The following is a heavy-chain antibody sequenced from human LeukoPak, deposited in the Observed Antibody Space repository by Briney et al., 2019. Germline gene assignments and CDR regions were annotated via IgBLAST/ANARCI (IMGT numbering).Heavy chain of an antibody. V-gene: IGHV3-53*01. Sequence: GGSLRLSRAASGLTVSNNYMTWVRQAPGKGLEWVSVLYSDGNTKYADSVQGRFTISRDNTKNTLYLEMNSLSPDDTAVYYCARGVEPLAANTLAYWGQGTLVTVSS. D-gene: IGHD1-14*01. CDR3: ARGVEPLAANTLAY. CDR2: LYSDGNT. CDR1: GLTVSNNY. J-gene: IGHJ4*02.